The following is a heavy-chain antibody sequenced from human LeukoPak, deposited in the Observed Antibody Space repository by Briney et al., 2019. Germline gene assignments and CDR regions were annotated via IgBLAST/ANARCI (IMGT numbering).Heavy chain of an antibody. CDR3: ATPRPIVGATRYYYYGMDV. D-gene: IGHD1-26*01. Sequence: ASVKVSCKASGYTFISYGITWVRQAPGHGLEWMGWISAYNGNTKYAQNLQDRVTMTTDTSTSTAYMELSSLRSEDTAVYYCATPRPIVGATRYYYYGMDVWGQGTTVTVSS. CDR1: GYTFISYG. V-gene: IGHV1-18*01. CDR2: ISAYNGNT. J-gene: IGHJ6*02.